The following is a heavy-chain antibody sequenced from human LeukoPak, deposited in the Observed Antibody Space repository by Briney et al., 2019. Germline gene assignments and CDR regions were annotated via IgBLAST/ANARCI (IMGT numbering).Heavy chain of an antibody. CDR1: GFTFSTYP. V-gene: IGHV3-23*01. J-gene: IGHJ4*02. Sequence: PGGSLRLSCTASGFTFSTYPMSWVRQAPGKGLEWVSMISGSGGDTYYADSVKGRFSISRDNSMNTLYLQMHTLRAEDTAIYYCAKVRKYDYVWGSYHGYWGQGTLAIVSS. CDR2: ISGSGGDT. CDR3: AKVRKYDYVWGSYHGY. D-gene: IGHD3-16*02.